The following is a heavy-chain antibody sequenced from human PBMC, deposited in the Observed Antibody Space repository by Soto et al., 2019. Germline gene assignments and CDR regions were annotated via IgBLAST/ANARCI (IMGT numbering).Heavy chain of an antibody. Sequence: GASVKVSCKASGYTFTSYAMHWVRQAPGQRLEWMGRINPVNGIANYAQKFQGRVTITADTSTSTAYMELSSLRSEDTAVYYCARALSTSPYYYDSSGVGYWGQGTLVTVSS. CDR3: ARALSTSPYYYDSSGVGY. D-gene: IGHD3-22*01. J-gene: IGHJ4*02. V-gene: IGHV1-3*01. CDR2: INPVNGIA. CDR1: GYTFTSYA.